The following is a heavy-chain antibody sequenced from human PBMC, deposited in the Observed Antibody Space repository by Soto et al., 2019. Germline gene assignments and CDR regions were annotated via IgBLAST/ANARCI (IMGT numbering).Heavy chain of an antibody. Sequence: ASVKVSCKASGYTFTSYDINWVRQATGQGLEWMGWMDPNSGNTGYAQKFQGRVTMTRNTSISTAYMELSSLRSEDTAVYYCARASNYDFWSGHYFYYYYYMDVWGKGTTVTVSS. D-gene: IGHD3-3*01. J-gene: IGHJ6*03. CDR3: ARASNYDFWSGHYFYYYYYMDV. CDR1: GYTFTSYD. V-gene: IGHV1-8*01. CDR2: MDPNSGNT.